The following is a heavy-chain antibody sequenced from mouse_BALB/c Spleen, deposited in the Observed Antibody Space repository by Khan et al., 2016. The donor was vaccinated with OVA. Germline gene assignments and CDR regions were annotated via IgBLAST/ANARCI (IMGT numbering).Heavy chain of an antibody. Sequence: QVQLKQSGPALVAPSQSLSITCTISGFSLTDYGVHWVRQPPGKGLEWLVVIWSDGSTTYNSALISRLSISKDNSKSQVFLKMNSLQTDDTAVDYCARQPYYHYYVMDYWGQGTSVTVSS. CDR2: IWSDGST. CDR3: ARQPYYHYYVMDY. CDR1: GFSLTDYG. V-gene: IGHV2-6-1*01. D-gene: IGHD2-10*01. J-gene: IGHJ4*01.